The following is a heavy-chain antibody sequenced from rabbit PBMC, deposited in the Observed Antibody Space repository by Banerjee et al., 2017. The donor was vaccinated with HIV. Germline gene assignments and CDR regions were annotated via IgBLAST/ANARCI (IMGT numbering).Heavy chain of an antibody. CDR2: INTGDGST. V-gene: IGHV1S40*01. J-gene: IGHJ4*01. CDR3: ARLNVGNRDWDL. Sequence: QSLEESGGDLVKPGASLTLTCKASGFTLSSSYWIYWVRQAPGKGLEWIGCINTGDGSTYYASWAKGRFTISKTSSTTVTLQMTSLTAADTATYFCARLNVGNRDWDLWGPGTLVTVS. D-gene: IGHD4-2*01. CDR1: GFTLSSSYW.